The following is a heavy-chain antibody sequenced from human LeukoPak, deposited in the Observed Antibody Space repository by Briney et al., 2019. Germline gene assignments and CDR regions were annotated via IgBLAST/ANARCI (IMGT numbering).Heavy chain of an antibody. D-gene: IGHD2-2*01. V-gene: IGHV1-69*05. CDR2: IIPIFGTA. J-gene: IGHJ3*02. CDR3: ARDRGVVPAAIDAFDI. CDR1: GGTFSSYA. Sequence: GASVKVSCKASGGTFSSYAISWVRQAPGQGLEWMGGIIPIFGTANYAQKFQGRVTITTDESTSTAYMELSSLRSEDTAVYYCARDRGVVPAAIDAFDIWGQGTLVTVS.